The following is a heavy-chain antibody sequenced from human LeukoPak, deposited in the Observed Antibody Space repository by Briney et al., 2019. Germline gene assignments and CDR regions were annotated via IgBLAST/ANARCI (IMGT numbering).Heavy chain of an antibody. D-gene: IGHD2-21*01. Sequence: PGGSLRLSCAASGFTFSSYAMSWVRQAPGKGLEWVSAISGSGGSTYYADSVKGRFTISRDNSKNTLYLQMNSLRAEDTAVYYCVKERAYCRGDCPNWFDPWGQGTLVTVSS. CDR3: VKERAYCRGDCPNWFDP. J-gene: IGHJ5*02. CDR1: GFTFSSYA. V-gene: IGHV3-23*01. CDR2: ISGSGGST.